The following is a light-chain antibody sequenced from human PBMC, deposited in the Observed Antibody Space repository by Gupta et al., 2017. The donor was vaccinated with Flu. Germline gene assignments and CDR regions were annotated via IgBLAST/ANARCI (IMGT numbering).Light chain of an antibody. J-gene: IGKJ5*01. CDR1: QSVLYSSNNKNY. CDR2: WAS. Sequence: SLGERATINCKSSQSVLYSSNNKNYLAWYQQKPGQPPKLLIYWASTRESGVPDRCSGSGSGTDFTLTISSLQAEDVAVYYCQQYYSSPLTFGQGTRLEIK. CDR3: QQYYSSPLT. V-gene: IGKV4-1*01.